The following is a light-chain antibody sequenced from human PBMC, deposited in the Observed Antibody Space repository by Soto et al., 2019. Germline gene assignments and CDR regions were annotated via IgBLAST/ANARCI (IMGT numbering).Light chain of an antibody. CDR1: SSDVGGYNY. CDR3: SSYTSSSTLCV. Sequence: QSALTQPASVSGSPGQSITISCTGTSSDVGGYNYVSWYQQHPGKAPKLMIYEVSNRPSGVSNRFSGSKSGNTASLTISGLQAEDEADYYCSSYTSSSTLCVFGGGTKVTVI. V-gene: IGLV2-14*01. CDR2: EVS. J-gene: IGLJ3*02.